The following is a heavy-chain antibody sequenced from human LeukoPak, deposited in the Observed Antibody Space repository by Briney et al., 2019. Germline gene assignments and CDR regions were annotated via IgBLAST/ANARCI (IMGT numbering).Heavy chain of an antibody. J-gene: IGHJ5*02. CDR1: GFIFSSHW. Sequence: PGGSLRLSCAASGFIFSSHWMHWVRQAPGKGLVWVSRISTDGSSTSYADPVKGRFTISRDNAKNTVFLQMNSLRVEDTALYYCVRVMISTRYGWFDPWGQGTLVTVSS. D-gene: IGHD3-16*01. CDR3: VRVMISTRYGWFDP. CDR2: ISTDGSST. V-gene: IGHV3-74*01.